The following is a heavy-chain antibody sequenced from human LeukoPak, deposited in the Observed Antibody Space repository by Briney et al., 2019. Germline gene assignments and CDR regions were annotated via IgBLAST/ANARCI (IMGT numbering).Heavy chain of an antibody. D-gene: IGHD2-2*02. Sequence: ASVKVSCKVSGYTLTELSMHWVRQAPGKGLEWMGGFDPEDGETIYAQKFQGRVTMTTDTSTSTAYMELRSLRSDDTAVYYCARDPGDCSSTSCYITWGQGTLVTVSS. CDR1: GYTLTELS. J-gene: IGHJ4*02. CDR3: ARDPGDCSSTSCYIT. CDR2: FDPEDGET. V-gene: IGHV1-24*01.